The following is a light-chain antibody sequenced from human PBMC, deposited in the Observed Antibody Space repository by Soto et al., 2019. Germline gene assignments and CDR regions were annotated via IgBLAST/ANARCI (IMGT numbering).Light chain of an antibody. CDR3: QSHDSSLHASV. V-gene: IGLV1-40*01. CDR2: GNT. Sequence: QSVLKQPPSVSGAPGQRVTISCTGSSSNIGAGYDVHWYLQLPGTAPKLLIYGNTNRPSGVPDRFSGSKSGSSASLAITGLQAEDEADYYCQSHDSSLHASVFGTGTEVTVL. CDR1: SSNIGAGYD. J-gene: IGLJ1*01.